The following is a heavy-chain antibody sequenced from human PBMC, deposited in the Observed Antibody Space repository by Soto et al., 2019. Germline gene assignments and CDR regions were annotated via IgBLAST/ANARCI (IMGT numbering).Heavy chain of an antibody. CDR3: AKVIPATGLGL. CDR2: ITNSGTST. D-gene: IGHD6-13*01. CDR1: GFTFNIYA. Sequence: AGGSLRLSCAASGFTFNIYAMSWVRQAPGKGLEWVSTITNSGTSTYYADSVKGRFTISRDNSKNTLYLQMNSLRVEDTAVYYCAKVIPATGLGLWGQGTLVTVSS. J-gene: IGHJ4*02. V-gene: IGHV3-23*01.